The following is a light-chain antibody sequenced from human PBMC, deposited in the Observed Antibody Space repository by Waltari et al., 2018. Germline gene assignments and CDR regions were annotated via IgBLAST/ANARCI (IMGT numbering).Light chain of an antibody. Sequence: QSALTQPASVSGSPGQSITISCTGTSRDVGSYNIVSWYQQHPGKAPKLMIYEGSKRPSGVSNRFSGSKSGNTASLTISGLQAEDEADYYCCSYAGSKVFGTGTKVTVL. V-gene: IGLV2-23*01. CDR2: EGS. J-gene: IGLJ1*01. CDR1: SRDVGSYNI. CDR3: CSYAGSKV.